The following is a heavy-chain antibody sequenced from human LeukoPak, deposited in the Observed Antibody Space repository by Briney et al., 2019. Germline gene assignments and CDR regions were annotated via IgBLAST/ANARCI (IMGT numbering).Heavy chain of an antibody. CDR3: AKNGEPHYYMDV. D-gene: IGHD1-14*01. Sequence: GGSLRLSCVASGFTFSHYSMHWVRQAPGKGLEWVAFIRYDGSNKYYADSVRGRFTISRDNSKNTLYLQMNSLRAEDTAVYYCAKNGEPHYYMDVLGKGTTVTVSS. CDR2: IRYDGSNK. V-gene: IGHV3-30*02. J-gene: IGHJ6*03. CDR1: GFTFSHYS.